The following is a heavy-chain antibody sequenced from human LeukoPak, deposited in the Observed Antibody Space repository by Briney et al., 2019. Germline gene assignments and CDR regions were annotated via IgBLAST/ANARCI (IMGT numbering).Heavy chain of an antibody. V-gene: IGHV3-53*04. J-gene: IGHJ6*02. CDR3: ATLPIVVTSARI. D-gene: IGHD2-15*01. CDR1: GFTVNSNY. CDR2: IYSGGTT. Sequence: GGSLRLSCAASGFTVNSNYMSWVRKAPGKGLEWVSGIYSGGTTSYADSVRGRFAISRHHSENTLSLQMDSLRTEDTAVYYCATLPIVVTSARIWGQGTSVTVSS.